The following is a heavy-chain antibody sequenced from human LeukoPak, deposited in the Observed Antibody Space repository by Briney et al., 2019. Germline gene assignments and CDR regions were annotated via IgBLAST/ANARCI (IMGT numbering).Heavy chain of an antibody. J-gene: IGHJ4*02. Sequence: PGGSLRLSCAASGFTFSSCGFNSVRQAPGKGLEWVSSIGPTGTDRYYADSVRGRFTISRDNAKNSMYLQMDSPRDEDTAVYYCATETIGRHYDYWGQGTLLTVSS. D-gene: IGHD1-14*01. CDR2: IGPTGTDR. V-gene: IGHV3-21*01. CDR3: ATETIGRHYDY. CDR1: GFTFSSCG.